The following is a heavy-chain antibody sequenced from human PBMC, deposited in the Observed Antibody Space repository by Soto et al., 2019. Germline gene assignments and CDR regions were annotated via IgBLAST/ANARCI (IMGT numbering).Heavy chain of an antibody. CDR1: GFTFSSYA. V-gene: IGHV3-23*01. CDR3: AKDFELNQLAHYFDY. CDR2: ISGSGGST. Sequence: EVQLLESGGGLVQPGGSLRLSCAASGFTFSSYAMSWVRQAPGKGLEWVSAISGSGGSTYYADSVKGRFTISRDNSKNTLYLQRNSLRAEDTAVYYCAKDFELNQLAHYFDYWGQGTLVTVSS. J-gene: IGHJ4*02. D-gene: IGHD2-2*01.